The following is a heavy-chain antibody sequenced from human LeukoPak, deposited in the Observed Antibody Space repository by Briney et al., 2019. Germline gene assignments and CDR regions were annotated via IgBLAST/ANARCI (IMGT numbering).Heavy chain of an antibody. V-gene: IGHV4-59*01. CDR3: ARDRGGTIFGVVPRGAFDI. J-gene: IGHJ3*02. D-gene: IGHD3-3*01. CDR1: GGSISSYY. Sequence: SETLSLTCTVSGGSISSYYWSWIRQPPGKGLEWIGYIYYSGSTNYNPSLKSRVTISVDTSKNQFSLKLSSVTAADTAVYYCARDRGGTIFGVVPRGAFDIWGQGTMVTVSS. CDR2: IYYSGST.